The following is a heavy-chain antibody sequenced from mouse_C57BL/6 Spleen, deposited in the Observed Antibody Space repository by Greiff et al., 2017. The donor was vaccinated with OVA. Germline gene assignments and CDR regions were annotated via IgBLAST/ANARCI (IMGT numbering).Heavy chain of an antibody. Sequence: EVQLVESGEGLVKPGGSLKLSCAASGFTFSSYAMSWVRQTPEKRLEWVAYISSGGDYIYYADTVKGRFTISRDNARNTLYLQMSSLKSEDTAMYYCTREVTGSSYLDYWGQGTSVTVSS. D-gene: IGHD1-1*01. CDR2: ISSGGDYI. V-gene: IGHV5-9-1*02. J-gene: IGHJ4*01. CDR1: GFTFSSYA. CDR3: TREVTGSSYLDY.